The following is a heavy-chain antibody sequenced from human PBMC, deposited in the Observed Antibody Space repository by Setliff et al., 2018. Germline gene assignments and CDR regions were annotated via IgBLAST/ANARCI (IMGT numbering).Heavy chain of an antibody. CDR1: GFIFNTYT. CDR2: IWYDGTNK. Sequence: GGSLRLSCAASGFIFNTYTMNWVRQAPGKGLEWVAVIWYDGTNKYYADSVKGRFTISRDNSKNTLYLQMNSLRAEDTAVYYCAKESANYYYYMDVWGQGTTVTVSS. V-gene: IGHV3-33*06. J-gene: IGHJ6*03. CDR3: AKESANYYYYMDV.